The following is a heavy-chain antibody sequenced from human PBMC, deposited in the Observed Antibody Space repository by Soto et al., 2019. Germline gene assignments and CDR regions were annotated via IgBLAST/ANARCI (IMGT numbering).Heavy chain of an antibody. CDR2: ISFDGTNK. Sequence: GGSLRLSCAASGFPFDTSTMHWVRQAPGKGLEWVAVISFDGTNKYYTDPVKGRFSISRDNTKKMVYLQMNSLRPEDAGVFYCARGLGIVAPPPLDYWGQGALVTVSS. V-gene: IGHV3-30-3*01. J-gene: IGHJ4*02. CDR1: GFPFDTST. CDR3: ARGLGIVAPPPLDY. D-gene: IGHD5-12*01.